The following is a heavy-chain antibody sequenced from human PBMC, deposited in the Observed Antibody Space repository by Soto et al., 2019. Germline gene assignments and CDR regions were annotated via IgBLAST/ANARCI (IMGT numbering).Heavy chain of an antibody. J-gene: IGHJ4*02. CDR3: ARNPFDY. CDR2: IFHSGTT. Sequence: QVQLQESGPGLVKPSGTLSLTCAVSGGSISSNYWWSWVRQPPGKGLEWIGEIFHSGTTNYNPSLKSRVTISMDKSDNQFSLKLSSVTAADTAVYYCARNPFDYWGQGTLVTVSS. CDR1: GGSISSNYW. V-gene: IGHV4-4*02.